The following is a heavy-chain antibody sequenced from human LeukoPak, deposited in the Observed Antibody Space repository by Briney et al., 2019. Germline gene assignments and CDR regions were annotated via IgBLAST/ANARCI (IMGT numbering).Heavy chain of an antibody. V-gene: IGHV4-4*02. Sequence: SETLSLTCAVSGGSISSSNWWSWVRQPPGKGLEWIGEIYHSGSTNYNPSLKSRVTISVDKSKNQFSLKLSSVTAADTAVYYCARADVPYYYYGMDVWGQGTTVTVSS. D-gene: IGHD2-2*01. CDR1: GGSISSSNW. CDR2: IYHSGST. CDR3: ARADVPYYYYGMDV. J-gene: IGHJ6*02.